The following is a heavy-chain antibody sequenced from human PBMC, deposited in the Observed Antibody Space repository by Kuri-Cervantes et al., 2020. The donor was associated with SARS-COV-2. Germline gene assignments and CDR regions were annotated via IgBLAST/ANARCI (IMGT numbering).Heavy chain of an antibody. V-gene: IGHV3-30*02. D-gene: IGHD6-19*01. CDR3: AKGIAVAGTGGFDY. Sequence: GGSLRLSCAASGFTFSSYWMSWVRQAPGKGLEWVAFIRYDGSNKYYADSVKGRFTIPRDNSKNTLYLQMNSLRAEDTAVYYCAKGIAVAGTGGFDYWGQGTLVTVSS. CDR2: IRYDGSNK. CDR1: GFTFSSYW. J-gene: IGHJ4*02.